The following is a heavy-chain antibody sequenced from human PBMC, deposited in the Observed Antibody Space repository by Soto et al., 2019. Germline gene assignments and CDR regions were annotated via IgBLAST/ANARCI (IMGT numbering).Heavy chain of an antibody. J-gene: IGHJ6*02. CDR3: TRHLFGRGTLYFEYAMDV. V-gene: IGHV3-73*02. CDR2: IRSKNDRYAT. Sequence: DVQLVESGGGQVQPGGSLKLTCAASGFMFSDSAIHWVRQASGKGLEWVGRIRSKNDRYATAYGASVKGRFFISRDDSRNTAYLQMNSLQTEDTAVYYCTRHLFGRGTLYFEYAMDVWGQGTTVTVSS. CDR1: GFMFSDSA. D-gene: IGHD3-10*01.